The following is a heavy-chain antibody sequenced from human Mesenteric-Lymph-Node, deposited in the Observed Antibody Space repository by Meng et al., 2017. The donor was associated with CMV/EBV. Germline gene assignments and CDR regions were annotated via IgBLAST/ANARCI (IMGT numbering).Heavy chain of an antibody. J-gene: IGHJ5*02. V-gene: IGHV3-23*01. Sequence: GESLKISCAASGFIFSDYGMSWVRQAPGEGLEWLSGISGSGGSTYYAESIKGRFTISRDNSKNPIYLQMDNLRAEDTAVYYCAKDRGDYSNFRFDPWGQGTLVTVSS. CDR2: ISGSGGST. D-gene: IGHD4-11*01. CDR1: GFIFSDYG. CDR3: AKDRGDYSNFRFDP.